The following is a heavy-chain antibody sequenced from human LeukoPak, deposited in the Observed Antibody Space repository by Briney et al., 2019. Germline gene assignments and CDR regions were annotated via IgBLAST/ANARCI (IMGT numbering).Heavy chain of an antibody. D-gene: IGHD3-10*01. CDR2: ISAYNGNT. CDR1: GYTFTSYG. V-gene: IGHV1-18*04. CDR3: ARVFPITMVRGVLDDYYGMDV. Sequence: ASVKVSCKASGYTFTSYGISWVRQGPGQGLEWMGWISAYNGNTNYAQKLQGRVTMTTDTSTSTAYMELRSLRSDDTAVYYCARVFPITMVRGVLDDYYGMDVWGKGTTVTVSS. J-gene: IGHJ6*04.